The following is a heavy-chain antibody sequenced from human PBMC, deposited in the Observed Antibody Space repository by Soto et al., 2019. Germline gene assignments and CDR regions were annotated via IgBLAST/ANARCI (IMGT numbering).Heavy chain of an antibody. CDR2: ISSDGSNK. CDR1: GFPFSAYA. V-gene: IGHV3-30*03. J-gene: IGHJ5*02. D-gene: IGHD3-9*01. CDR3: ARTGETGYDWGWFDP. Sequence: QVQLVESGGGVVQPGRSQRLSCAASGFPFSAYAMHWVRQAPGRGLEWLAVISSDGSNKHYADSVKGRFSISRDNYENTVYLQMNSLGTEDTAAYYVARTGETGYDWGWFDPWGQGTLVTVSS.